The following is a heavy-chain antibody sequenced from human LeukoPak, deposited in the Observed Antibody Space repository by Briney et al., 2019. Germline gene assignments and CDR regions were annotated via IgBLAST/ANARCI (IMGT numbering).Heavy chain of an antibody. Sequence: SETLSLTCTVSGGSISSYYWNWIRQPPGKGLEWIGYIYYSGSTNYNPSLKSRVTISVDTSKNQFSLKLSSVTAADTAVYYCARDRGSKTKYYFDYWGQGTLVTVSS. CDR2: IYYSGST. J-gene: IGHJ4*02. D-gene: IGHD3-10*01. V-gene: IGHV4-59*01. CDR3: ARDRGSKTKYYFDY. CDR1: GGSISSYY.